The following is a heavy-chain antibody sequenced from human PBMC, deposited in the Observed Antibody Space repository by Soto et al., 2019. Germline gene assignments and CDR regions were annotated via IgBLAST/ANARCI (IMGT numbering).Heavy chain of an antibody. CDR1: GGTFSSYA. Sequence: QVQLVQSGAEVKKPGSSVKVSCKASGGTFSSYAISWVRQAPGQGLEWMGGIIPIFGTANYAQKFQGRVTITANESTSTAYMELSSRRSEDTAVYYCARDKGITMVRGVIIKGAFDIWGQGTMVTVSS. CDR3: ARDKGITMVRGVIIKGAFDI. D-gene: IGHD3-10*01. V-gene: IGHV1-69*01. J-gene: IGHJ3*02. CDR2: IIPIFGTA.